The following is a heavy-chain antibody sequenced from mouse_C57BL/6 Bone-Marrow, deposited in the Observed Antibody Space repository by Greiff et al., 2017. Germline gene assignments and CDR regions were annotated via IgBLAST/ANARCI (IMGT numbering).Heavy chain of an antibody. CDR3: ARMRGYYGSSYVGGAMDY. D-gene: IGHD1-1*01. J-gene: IGHJ4*01. CDR2: IWWDDDK. CDR1: GFSLSTFGMG. V-gene: IGHV8-8*01. Sequence: QVQLKESGPGILQPSQTLSLTCSFSGFSLSTFGMGVGWIRQPSGKGLEWLAHIWWDDDKYYNPALKSRLTISKATSKNQVFLKIANVDTADTATYYCARMRGYYGSSYVGGAMDYWGQGTSVTVSS.